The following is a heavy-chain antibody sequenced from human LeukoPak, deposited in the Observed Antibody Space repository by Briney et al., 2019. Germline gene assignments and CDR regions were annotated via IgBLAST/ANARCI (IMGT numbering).Heavy chain of an antibody. CDR1: GFTVSSNY. CDR2: IYSGGST. D-gene: IGHD3-10*01. V-gene: IGHV3-66*01. J-gene: IGHJ4*02. Sequence: GGSLRLSCAASGFTVSSNYMSWVRQAPGKGLEWVSVIYSGGSTYYADSVKGRFTISGDNSKNTLYLQMNSLRAEDTAVYYCASEAKNYYGSGSYYTDYWGQGTLVTVSS. CDR3: ASEAKNYYGSGSYYTDY.